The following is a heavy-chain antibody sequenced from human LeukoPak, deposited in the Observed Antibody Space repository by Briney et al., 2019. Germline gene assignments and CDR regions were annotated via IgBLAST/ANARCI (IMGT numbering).Heavy chain of an antibody. CDR2: INPSGGTT. V-gene: IGHV1-46*02. CDR3: ARWGGVGMDV. Sequence: ASVKVSCKASGYTFNRYFMHWVRQAPGQGLEWMGIINPSGGTTTYAQKFQDRVTMTRDTSTSTVYMELSSLRSEDTAVYYCARWGGVGMDVWGQGTTLIVSS. D-gene: IGHD2-8*01. J-gene: IGHJ6*02. CDR1: GYTFNRYF.